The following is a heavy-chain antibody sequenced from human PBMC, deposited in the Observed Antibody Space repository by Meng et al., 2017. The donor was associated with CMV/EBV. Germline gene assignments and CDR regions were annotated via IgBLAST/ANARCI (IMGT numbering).Heavy chain of an antibody. D-gene: IGHD3-3*01. CDR3: AKVFGFLPPPFDY. Sequence: GSLSLTCTVSGGSISSSSYHWGRIRQPPGKGLEWIGSIYYSGSTYYNPSLKSRVTISVDTSKNQFSLKLSSVTAADTAVYYCAKVFGFLPPPFDYWGQGTLVTVSS. CDR2: IYYSGST. CDR1: GGSISSSSYH. V-gene: IGHV4-39*07. J-gene: IGHJ4*02.